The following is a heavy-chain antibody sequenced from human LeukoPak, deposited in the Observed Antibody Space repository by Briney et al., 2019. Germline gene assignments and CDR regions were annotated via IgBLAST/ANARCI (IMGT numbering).Heavy chain of an antibody. D-gene: IGHD2-15*01. CDR2: ISGSGGST. J-gene: IGHJ4*02. V-gene: IGHV3-23*01. CDR1: GFTFSSYG. CDR3: ARGVVAAPQTFDY. Sequence: GGSLRLSCAASGFTFSSYGMSWVRQAPGKGLEWVSAISGSGGSTYYADSVKGRFTISRDNAKNSLYLQMNSLRAEDTAVYYCARGVVAAPQTFDYWGQGTLVTVSS.